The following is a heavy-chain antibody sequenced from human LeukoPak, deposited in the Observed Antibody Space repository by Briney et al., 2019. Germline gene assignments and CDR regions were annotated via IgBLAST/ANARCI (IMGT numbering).Heavy chain of an antibody. V-gene: IGHV3-30*18. J-gene: IGHJ4*02. CDR1: GFTFSSYG. Sequence: PGGSLRLSCAASGFTFSSYGMHWVRQAPGKGLEWVAVISYDGSNKYYADSVKGRFTISRDNSKNTLYLQMNSLRAEDTAVYYCAKDRSQSIAAAGTLDYWGQGTLVTVSS. CDR2: ISYDGSNK. CDR3: AKDRSQSIAAAGTLDY. D-gene: IGHD6-13*01.